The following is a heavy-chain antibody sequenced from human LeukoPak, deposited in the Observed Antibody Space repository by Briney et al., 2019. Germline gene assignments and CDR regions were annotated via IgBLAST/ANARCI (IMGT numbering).Heavy chain of an antibody. D-gene: IGHD2-15*01. Sequence: ASVKVSCKASGYTFTGYYMHCVRQAPGQGLEWMGWINPHSGGTNYAQKFQGRVTMTRDTSISTAYMELSRLRSDDTAVYYCARDLGYCSGGSCYEFDYWGQGTLVTVSS. V-gene: IGHV1-2*02. CDR2: INPHSGGT. J-gene: IGHJ4*02. CDR1: GYTFTGYY. CDR3: ARDLGYCSGGSCYEFDY.